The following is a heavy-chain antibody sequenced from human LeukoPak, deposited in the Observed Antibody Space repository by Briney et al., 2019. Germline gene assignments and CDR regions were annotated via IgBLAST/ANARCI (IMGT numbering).Heavy chain of an antibody. J-gene: IGHJ3*02. CDR2: ISWNSGSI. CDR3: AKDIVTAMVRGGNAFDI. Sequence: GGSLRLSCAASGFTFDDYAMHWVRQAPGKGLEWVSGISWNSGSIGYADSVKGRFTISRDNAKNSLYLQMNSLRAEDMALYYCAKDIVTAMVRGGNAFDIWGQGTMVTVSS. D-gene: IGHD5-18*01. V-gene: IGHV3-9*03. CDR1: GFTFDDYA.